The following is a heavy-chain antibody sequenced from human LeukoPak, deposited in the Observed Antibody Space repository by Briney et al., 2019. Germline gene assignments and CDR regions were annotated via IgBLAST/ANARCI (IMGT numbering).Heavy chain of an antibody. D-gene: IGHD5-12*01. CDR2: IIPIFGTA. CDR1: GGTFSSYA. J-gene: IGHJ6*04. V-gene: IGHV1-69*13. CDR3: ARGLRGYESYYYYYGMDV. Sequence: ASVKVSCKASGGTFSSYAISRVRQAPGRGLEWMGGIIPIFGTANYAQKFQGRVTITADESTSTAYMELSSLRSEDTAVYYCARGLRGYESYYYYYGMDVWGKGTTVTVSS.